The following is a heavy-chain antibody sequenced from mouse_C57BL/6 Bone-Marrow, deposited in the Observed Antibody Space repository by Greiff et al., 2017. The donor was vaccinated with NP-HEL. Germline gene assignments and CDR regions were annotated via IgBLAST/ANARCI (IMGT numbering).Heavy chain of an antibody. D-gene: IGHD2-4*01. CDR1: GFTFSDYY. V-gene: IGHV5-12*01. CDR3: ARRTTMIKAMDY. J-gene: IGHJ4*01. Sequence: EVQRVESGGGLVQPGGSLKLSCAASGFTFSDYYMYWVRQTPEKRLEWVAYISNGGGSTYYPDTVKGRFTISRDNAKNTLYLQMSRLKSEDTAMYYCARRTTMIKAMDYWGQGTSVTVSS. CDR2: ISNGGGST.